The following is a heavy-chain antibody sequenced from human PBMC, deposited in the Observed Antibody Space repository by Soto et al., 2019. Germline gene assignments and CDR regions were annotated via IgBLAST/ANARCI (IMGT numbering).Heavy chain of an antibody. V-gene: IGHV1-18*01. CDR3: ARPQRQADYDFWSASYYYGMDV. D-gene: IGHD3-3*01. J-gene: IGHJ6*04. Sequence: ASVKVSCKSSGYTFTSYGISWVRQAPGQGLEWMGWISAYNGNTNYAQKLQGRVTMTTDTSTSTAYMELRSLRSDDTAVYYCARPQRQADYDFWSASYYYGMDVWGKGTTVTVSS. CDR1: GYTFTSYG. CDR2: ISAYNGNT.